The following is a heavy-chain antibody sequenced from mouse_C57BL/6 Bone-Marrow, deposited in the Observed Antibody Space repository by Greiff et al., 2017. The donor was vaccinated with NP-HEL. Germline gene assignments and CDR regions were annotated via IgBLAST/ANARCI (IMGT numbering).Heavy chain of an antibody. CDR2: IHPSDSDT. V-gene: IGHV1-74*01. CDR3: AIRYYGSSDYYDRDY. CDR1: GYTFTSYW. J-gene: IGHJ4*01. Sequence: QVQLQQPGAELVKPGASVKVSCKASGYTFTSYWIHWVKQRPGQGLEWIGRIHPSDSDTNYNQTFKGKATLTVDKSSSTAYMQLSILTFEDAAVEYCAIRYYGSSDYYDRDYWGRGTSATVSA. D-gene: IGHD1-1*01.